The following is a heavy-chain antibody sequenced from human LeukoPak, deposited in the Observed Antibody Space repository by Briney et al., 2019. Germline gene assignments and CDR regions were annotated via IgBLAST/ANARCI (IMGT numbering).Heavy chain of an antibody. CDR2: IRFDGSNK. Sequence: GGSLRLSCAASGLSSSYGMHWVRQAPGKGLEWVALIRFDGSNKNYADSVKGRFTISRDNSKNTLYLQMNSLRAEDTAVYYCAKVLGRFLEWLSPLDYWGQGTLVTVSS. J-gene: IGHJ4*02. D-gene: IGHD3-3*01. CDR1: GLSSSYG. V-gene: IGHV3-30*02. CDR3: AKVLGRFLEWLSPLDY.